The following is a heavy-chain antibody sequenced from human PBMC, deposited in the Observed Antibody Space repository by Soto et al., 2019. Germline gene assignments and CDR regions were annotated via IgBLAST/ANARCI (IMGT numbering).Heavy chain of an antibody. D-gene: IGHD6-6*01. CDR1: GGSISSSNW. CDR2: IYHSGST. V-gene: IGHV4-4*02. CDR3: ARVEQLGGNYYYYGMDV. Sequence: SETLSLTCAVPGGSISSSNWWSWVRQPPGKGLEWIGEIYHSGSTNYNPSLKSRVTISVDKSKNQFSLKLSSVTAADTAVYYCARVEQLGGNYYYYGMDVWGQGTRVTVSS. J-gene: IGHJ6*02.